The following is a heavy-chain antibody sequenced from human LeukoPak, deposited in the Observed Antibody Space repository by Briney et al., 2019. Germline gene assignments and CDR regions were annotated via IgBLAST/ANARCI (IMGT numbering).Heavy chain of an antibody. CDR1: GGSISSYY. Sequence: SETLCLTCAVSGGSISSYYWSWIRQPPGKGLEWIGYAYYSGRTNYNPSLTSRVTISVDTSKNQLSLKLSSVTAADTAVYYCARSKGDYWGQGTLVTVSS. J-gene: IGHJ4*02. CDR3: ARSKGDY. CDR2: AYYSGRT. V-gene: IGHV4-59*01.